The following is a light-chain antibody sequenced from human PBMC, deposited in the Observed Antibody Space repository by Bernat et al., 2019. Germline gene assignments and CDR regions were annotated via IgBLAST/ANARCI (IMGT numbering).Light chain of an antibody. Sequence: QSALTQPPSVSGSPGQSVTISCTGTRSDVGSHNRVSWYQLSPGTAPKLIIYEVTNRPAGVPDRFSGSKSGNTASLTISGLQADDEADYYCSSYTRTSTFVFGTGTKVTVL. CDR3: SSYTRTSTFV. CDR2: EVT. J-gene: IGLJ1*01. V-gene: IGLV2-18*02. CDR1: RSDVGSHNR.